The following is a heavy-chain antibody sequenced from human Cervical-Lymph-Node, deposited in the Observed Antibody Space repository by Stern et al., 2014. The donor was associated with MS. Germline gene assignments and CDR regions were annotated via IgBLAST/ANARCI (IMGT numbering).Heavy chain of an antibody. J-gene: IGHJ4*02. Sequence: EVQLVESGPEVKRPGESLKISCQASGYTFTSYWIGWVRQMPGKGLGWFAISFPGGSDIRYTPSSKGQVPISADKSSSPAYLQWNTLKAPHTAIYYCARQRYFDYWGQGTLVTVSP. CDR3: ARQRYFDY. CDR1: GYTFTSYW. CDR2: SFPGGSDI. V-gene: IGHV5-51*01.